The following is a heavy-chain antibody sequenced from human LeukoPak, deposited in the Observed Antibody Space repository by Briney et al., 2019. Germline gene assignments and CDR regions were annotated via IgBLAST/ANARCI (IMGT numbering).Heavy chain of an antibody. Sequence: ASVKVSCKASGYTFTSYDINWVRQATGQGPEWMGWMNPNSGDTGYAQKFQGRVTMTRDTSITTAYLELSGLRSEDTAVYYCARSAFGSGVYFDYWGQGTLVTVSS. V-gene: IGHV1-8*01. CDR1: GYTFTSYD. D-gene: IGHD3-10*01. CDR2: MNPNSGDT. J-gene: IGHJ4*02. CDR3: ARSAFGSGVYFDY.